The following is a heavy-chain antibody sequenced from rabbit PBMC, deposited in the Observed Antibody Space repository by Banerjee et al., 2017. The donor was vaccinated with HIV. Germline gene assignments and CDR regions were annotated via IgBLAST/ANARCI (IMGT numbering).Heavy chain of an antibody. J-gene: IGHJ4*01. D-gene: IGHD4-2*01. Sequence: QEQLEESGGDLVKPEGSLTLTCTASGFSFSNKYVMCWVRQAPGKGLEWIACINTGSSASTYYANWAKGRFTISETSSTTVTLRMTSLTAADTATHFCARGGSAAAFNLWGQGTLVTVS. V-gene: IGHV1S45*01. CDR3: ARGGSAAAFNL. CDR2: INTGSSAST. CDR1: GFSFSNKYV.